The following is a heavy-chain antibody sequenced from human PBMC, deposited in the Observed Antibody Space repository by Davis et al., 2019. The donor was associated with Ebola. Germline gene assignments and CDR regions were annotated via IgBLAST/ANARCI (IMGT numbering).Heavy chain of an antibody. D-gene: IGHD1-7*01. V-gene: IGHV3-7*01. Sequence: PGGSLRLSCVASGFSFNSYWMSWVRQAPGKGLEGVANMKEYGSGKYYVDSVKGRFIISRDNAKNSVYLQMNSLRAEDTAVYYCARDNWNYVGFDYWDQGTLVSVSS. J-gene: IGHJ4*02. CDR1: GFSFNSYW. CDR3: ARDNWNYVGFDY. CDR2: MKEYGSGK.